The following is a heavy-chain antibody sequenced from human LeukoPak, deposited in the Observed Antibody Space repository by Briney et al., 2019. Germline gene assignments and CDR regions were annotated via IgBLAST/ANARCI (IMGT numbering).Heavy chain of an antibody. CDR1: GFTFDDYG. D-gene: IGHD3-22*01. CDR2: ISSSSSYI. V-gene: IGHV3-21*01. J-gene: IGHJ4*02. Sequence: GGSLRLSCAASGFTFDDYGLSWVRQVPGKGLEWVSSISSSSSYIYYADSLKGRFTISRDNAKNSLYRFTISRDNAKNSLYLQMNSLRAEDTAVYYCATLYYYDSSGYYSTDYWGQGTLVTVSS. CDR3: ATLYYYDSSGYYSTDY.